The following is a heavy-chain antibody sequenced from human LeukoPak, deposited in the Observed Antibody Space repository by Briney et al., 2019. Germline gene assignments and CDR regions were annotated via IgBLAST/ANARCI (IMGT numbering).Heavy chain of an antibody. V-gene: IGHV3-64*01. CDR2: IGPDGGTT. CDR3: ARGAQLPDY. Sequence: GGSLRLSCAASGFTFYTYGMHWVRQAPGKGLEYVSGIGPDGGTTYYANSVKGRFTISRDNSKYMLYLQMGSLTADDMAVYYCARGAQLPDYWGQGTLVTVSS. CDR1: GFTFYTYG. J-gene: IGHJ4*02. D-gene: IGHD6-13*01.